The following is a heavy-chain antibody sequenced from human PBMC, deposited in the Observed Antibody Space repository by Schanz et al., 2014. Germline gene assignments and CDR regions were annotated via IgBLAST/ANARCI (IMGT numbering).Heavy chain of an antibody. V-gene: IGHV1-69*02. D-gene: IGHD6-19*01. CDR3: TRLRRADPNGVDV. J-gene: IGHJ6*02. CDR1: GDTFSKYN. CDR2: IMPLRGIG. Sequence: QVQLVQSGPEVKKPGSSVKVSCQAFGDTFSKYNIMWVRQVPGQGLEWLGRIMPLRGIGNNAWKFQDRLTITADKSMNITYMELSSLGTEDTAVYYCTRLRRADPNGVDVWGQGTTVTVSS.